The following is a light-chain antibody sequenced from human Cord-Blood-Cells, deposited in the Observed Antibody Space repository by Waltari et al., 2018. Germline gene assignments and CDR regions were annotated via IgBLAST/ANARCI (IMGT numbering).Light chain of an antibody. J-gene: IGKJ4*01. V-gene: IGKV3-15*01. CDR2: GAS. CDR3: QQYNNWPLT. CDR1: QSVSSN. Sequence: EIVMTQSAATLSGSPGEGATLSCRASQSVSSNLAWYQQKPGQAPRLLIYGASTRATGIPASFSGSGSGTEFTLTISSLQSEDFAVYYCQQYNNWPLTFGGGTKVEIK.